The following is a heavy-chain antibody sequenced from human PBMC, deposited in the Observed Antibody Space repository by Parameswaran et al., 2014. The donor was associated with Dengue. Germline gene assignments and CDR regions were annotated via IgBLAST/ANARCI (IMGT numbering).Heavy chain of an antibody. CDR3: AREGYSGYDFDY. CDR2: IYYSGST. Sequence: WIRQPPGKGLEWIGYIYYSGSTNYNPSLKSRVTISVDTSKNQFSLKLSSVTAADTAVYYCAREGYSGYDFDYWGQGTLVTVSS. D-gene: IGHD5-12*01. J-gene: IGHJ4*02. V-gene: IGHV4-59*01.